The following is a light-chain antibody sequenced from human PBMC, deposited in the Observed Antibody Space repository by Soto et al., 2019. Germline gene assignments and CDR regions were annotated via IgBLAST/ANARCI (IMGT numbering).Light chain of an antibody. CDR3: QQYGSSPLT. V-gene: IGKV3-20*01. CDR2: GAS. CDR1: QSVSSSY. Sequence: EIVLTQSPGTLSLSPGERATLSCRASQSVSSSYLAWYQQKPGQAPRLLIYGASSRATGIPDRFSGSGSGTADTLTISRLKPEEFAVYYGQQYGSSPLTFGGGTKVELK. J-gene: IGKJ4*01.